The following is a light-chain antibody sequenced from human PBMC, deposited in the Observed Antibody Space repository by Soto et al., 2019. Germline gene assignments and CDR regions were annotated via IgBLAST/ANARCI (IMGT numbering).Light chain of an antibody. CDR3: GACDSGLNGVL. J-gene: IGLJ3*02. CDR1: SAKIGNSY. CDR2: DNN. Sequence: QSVLTQPPSVSAAPGQKVTISCSGSSAKIGNSYVSWYQQLPGTTPRLLIYDNNERPSGIPDRFSGSKSGTSATLGITGLQTGDEADYYCGACDSGLNGVLFGGGTKLTVL. V-gene: IGLV1-51*01.